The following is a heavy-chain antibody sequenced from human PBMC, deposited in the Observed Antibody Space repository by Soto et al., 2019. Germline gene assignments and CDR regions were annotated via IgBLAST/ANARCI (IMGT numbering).Heavy chain of an antibody. V-gene: IGHV3-15*01. CDR3: VRNHYSGGYSSFDY. Sequence: GGPLRPSRPPSGFRFRTYALSWVRQAPGTGLEWVGRIKRKIDGETIDYAAPVKGRFTISRDSARNSLFLQMNSLRAEDTAVYYCVRNHYSGGYSSFDYWGQGTLVTVSS. D-gene: IGHD3-22*01. J-gene: IGHJ4*02. CDR1: GFRFRTYA. CDR2: IKRKIDGETI.